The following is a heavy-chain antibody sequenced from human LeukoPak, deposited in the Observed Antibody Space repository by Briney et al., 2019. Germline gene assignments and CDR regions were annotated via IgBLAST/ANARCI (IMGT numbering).Heavy chain of an antibody. CDR3: ARGSAAIPD. J-gene: IGHJ4*02. V-gene: IGHV3-7*01. D-gene: IGHD2-15*01. Sequence: GGSLRLSCAASGFNFSINWMTWVRQAPGKGLEWVANIQDDGVEKNYVESVKGRFIISRDNAKDSLFLQMSSLRDEDTALYYCARGSAAIPDGGQGTLVTVSS. CDR2: IQDDGVEK. CDR1: GFNFSINW.